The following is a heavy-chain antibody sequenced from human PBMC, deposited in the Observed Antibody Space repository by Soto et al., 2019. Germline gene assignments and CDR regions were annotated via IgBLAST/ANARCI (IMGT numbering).Heavy chain of an antibody. Sequence: QVQLVESGGGVVQPGRSPRLSCAASGFTFSSYGMHWVRQAPGKGLEWVAVISYDGSNKYYADSVKGRFTISRDNSKNTLYLQMNSLRAEDTAVYYCAKRQYCSGGSCYYYYYGMDVWGQGTTVTVSS. J-gene: IGHJ6*02. CDR3: AKRQYCSGGSCYYYYYGMDV. D-gene: IGHD2-15*01. V-gene: IGHV3-30*18. CDR2: ISYDGSNK. CDR1: GFTFSSYG.